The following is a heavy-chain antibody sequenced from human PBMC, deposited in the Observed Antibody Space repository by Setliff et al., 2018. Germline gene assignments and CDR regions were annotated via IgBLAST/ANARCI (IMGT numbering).Heavy chain of an antibody. Sequence: GASLKISCKGSGYSFSNFWIGWVRQMPGKGLEWMGIIYPGDSHTRYSPSFQGQVTMSADKSINTAYLQWSSLTLIPKTARPSKAMYYCARGVGATWPRHDAFDVWGQGTLVTVSS. CDR2: IYPGDSHT. CDR3: KAMYYCARGVGATWPRHDAFDV. J-gene: IGHJ3*01. V-gene: IGHV5-51*01. CDR1: GYSFSNFW. D-gene: IGHD1-26*01.